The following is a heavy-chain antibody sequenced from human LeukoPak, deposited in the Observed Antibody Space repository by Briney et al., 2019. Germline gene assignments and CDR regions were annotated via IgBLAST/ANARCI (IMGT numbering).Heavy chain of an antibody. Sequence: AGGSLRLSCAASGFTFSSYWMSWVRQAPGKGLEWVANIKPDGSEQYYVDSVKGRFTISRDNAKNSLYLQMNSLRADDTAVYYCAREIGRGSGSGDAFDIWGQGTMVTVSS. J-gene: IGHJ3*02. CDR3: AREIGRGSGSGDAFDI. D-gene: IGHD3-10*01. V-gene: IGHV3-7*01. CDR1: GFTFSSYW. CDR2: IKPDGSEQ.